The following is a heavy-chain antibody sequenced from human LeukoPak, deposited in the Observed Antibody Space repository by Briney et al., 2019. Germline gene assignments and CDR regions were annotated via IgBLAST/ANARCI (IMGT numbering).Heavy chain of an antibody. CDR2: ISAYNGNT. J-gene: IGHJ4*02. Sequence: ASVKVSCKASGYIFTSYGISWVRQAPGQGLEWMGWISAYNGNTNYAQKLQGRVTMTTDTSTSTAYMELRSLRSDDTAVYYCARALWFGESTPAGYWGQGTLVTVSS. V-gene: IGHV1-18*04. D-gene: IGHD3-10*01. CDR1: GYIFTSYG. CDR3: ARALWFGESTPAGY.